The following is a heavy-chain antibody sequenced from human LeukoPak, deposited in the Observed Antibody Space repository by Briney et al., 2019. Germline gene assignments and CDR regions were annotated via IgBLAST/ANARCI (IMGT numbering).Heavy chain of an antibody. V-gene: IGHV3-30*03. CDR3: ARGATVTTFVSSQRDYYYYHGMDV. D-gene: IGHD4-17*01. CDR2: ISYDGGSA. Sequence: GGSLRLSCAASGFTFSTYGMHWVRQAPGKGLEWVAIISYDGGSAYYADSVKGRFTISRDNSKNTLYLQMNSLRAEDTAVYYCARGATVTTFVSSQRDYYYYHGMDVWGQGTTVTVSS. CDR1: GFTFSTYG. J-gene: IGHJ6*02.